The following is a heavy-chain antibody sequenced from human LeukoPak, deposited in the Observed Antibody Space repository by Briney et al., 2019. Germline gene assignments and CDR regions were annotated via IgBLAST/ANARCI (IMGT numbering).Heavy chain of an antibody. J-gene: IGHJ4*02. CDR1: GFTFSTYW. D-gene: IGHD3-10*01. V-gene: IGHV3-74*01. Sequence: GGSLRLSCAASGFTFSTYWMHWVRQAPGKGLVWVSRISSDGSNTNYADSVKGRFTISRDNAKNTLYLQMNSLRPEDTAVYYCVLLSLTPGWGQGTLVTVSS. CDR3: VLLSLTPG. CDR2: ISSDGSNT.